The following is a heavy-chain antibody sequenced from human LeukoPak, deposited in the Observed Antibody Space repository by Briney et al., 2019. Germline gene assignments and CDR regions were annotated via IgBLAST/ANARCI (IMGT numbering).Heavy chain of an antibody. J-gene: IGHJ4*02. D-gene: IGHD1-7*01. V-gene: IGHV3-74*01. CDR1: GLTFRTTW. CDR2: MNGEGTTI. CDR3: ATARNFRFEY. Sequence: SGGSLRLSCATSGLTFRTTWMHWVRQASGEGMMWVSRMNGEGTTIDYADSVKGRFTVSRDYAKNTLFLQMNNLRTEDTALYFCATARNFRFEYWGRGSLVIVSA.